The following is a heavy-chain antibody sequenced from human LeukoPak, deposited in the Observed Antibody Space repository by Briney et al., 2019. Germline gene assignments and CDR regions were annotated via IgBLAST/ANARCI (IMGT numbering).Heavy chain of an antibody. CDR2: IKQDGSEK. CDR3: ARIYARSFRN. Sequence: GGSLRLSCAASGFTFGGYWMSWVRQAPGKGLEWVANIKQDGSEKYYVDSVKGRFTISRDNAKNSLYLQMNSLRAEDTAVYYCARIYARSFRNWGQGTLVTVSS. J-gene: IGHJ4*02. CDR1: GFTFGGYW. V-gene: IGHV3-7*01. D-gene: IGHD3-10*01.